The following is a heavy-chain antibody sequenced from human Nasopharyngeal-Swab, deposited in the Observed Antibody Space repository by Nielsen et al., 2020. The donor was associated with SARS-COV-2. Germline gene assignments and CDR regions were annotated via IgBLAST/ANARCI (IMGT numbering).Heavy chain of an antibody. D-gene: IGHD6-19*01. J-gene: IGHJ4*02. Sequence: WIRQPPGKGLVWVSRINSDGSSTSYADSVKGRFTISRDNAKNTLYLQMNSLRAEDTAVYYCASSSGWYSGWGRGTPVTVSS. CDR2: INSDGSST. CDR3: ASSSGWYSG. V-gene: IGHV3-74*01.